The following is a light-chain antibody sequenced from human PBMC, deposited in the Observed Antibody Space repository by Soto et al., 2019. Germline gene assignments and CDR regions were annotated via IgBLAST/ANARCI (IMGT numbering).Light chain of an antibody. CDR3: QQYGSSPMYT. V-gene: IGKV3-20*01. Sequence: EIVLTQSPGTLSLSPGERATLSCRASQSVSSSYLAWYQQKPGQAPRLLIYGASSRATGIPDRFSGSGSATDFTLTISRLEPEDFPVYYCQQYGSSPMYTFGQGTKLEIK. J-gene: IGKJ2*01. CDR2: GAS. CDR1: QSVSSSY.